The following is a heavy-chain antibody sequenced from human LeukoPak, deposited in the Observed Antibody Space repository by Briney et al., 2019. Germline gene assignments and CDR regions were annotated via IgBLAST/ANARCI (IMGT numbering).Heavy chain of an antibody. D-gene: IGHD3-10*01. Sequence: GGSLRLSCAGSGFTFSSYGMTWVRQAPGKGLEWVSAISGSGYSTNYGESVKGRFTVSRDNSRNTLYLEMNNLRAEDTAVYYCARDKGYYGSGSPNWFDPWGQGTLVTVSS. J-gene: IGHJ5*02. CDR3: ARDKGYYGSGSPNWFDP. V-gene: IGHV3-23*01. CDR1: GFTFSSYG. CDR2: ISGSGYST.